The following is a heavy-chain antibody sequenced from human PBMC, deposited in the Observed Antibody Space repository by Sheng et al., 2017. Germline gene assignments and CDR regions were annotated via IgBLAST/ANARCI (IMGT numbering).Heavy chain of an antibody. D-gene: IGHD3-10*01. CDR1: GYSISSGYY. CDR2: IYHSGST. V-gene: IGHV4-38-2*01. Sequence: QVQLQESGPGLVKPSETLSLTCAVSGYSISSGYYWGWIRQPPGKGLEWIGSIYHSGSTYYNPSLKSRVTISVDTSKNQFSLKLSSVTAADTAVYYCARWGWFGELSDWFDPWGQGTLVTVSS. CDR3: ARWGWFGELSDWFDP. J-gene: IGHJ5*02.